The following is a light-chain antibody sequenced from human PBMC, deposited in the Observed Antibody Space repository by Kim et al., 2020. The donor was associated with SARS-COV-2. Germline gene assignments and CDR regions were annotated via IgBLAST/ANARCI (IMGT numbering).Light chain of an antibody. CDR3: SSYTRGRTNYV. CDR2: AVS. V-gene: IGLV2-14*03. CDR1: SSDLGSYNY. Sequence: QSITISCTGTSSDLGSYNYVSWYQQHPGKAPKLMIYAVSNRPSGVSNRFSGSKSGNTASLTISGLQAEDEADYYCSSYTRGRTNYVFGTGTKVTVL. J-gene: IGLJ1*01.